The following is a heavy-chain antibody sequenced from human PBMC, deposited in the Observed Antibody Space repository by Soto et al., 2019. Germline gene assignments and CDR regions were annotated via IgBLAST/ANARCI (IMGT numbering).Heavy chain of an antibody. J-gene: IGHJ3*02. Sequence: GASVKVSCKASGYTFTSYGISWVRQAPGQRLEWMGWISAYNGNTNYAQKLQGRVTMTTDTSTSTAYMELRSLRSDDTAVYYCARSSMITFGGVILDAFDIWGQGTMVTVSS. CDR2: ISAYNGNT. CDR1: GYTFTSYG. V-gene: IGHV1-18*01. D-gene: IGHD3-16*02. CDR3: ARSSMITFGGVILDAFDI.